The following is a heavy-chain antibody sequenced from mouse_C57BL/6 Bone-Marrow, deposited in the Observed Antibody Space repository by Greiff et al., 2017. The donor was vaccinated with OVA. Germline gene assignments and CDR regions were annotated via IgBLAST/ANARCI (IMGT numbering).Heavy chain of an antibody. D-gene: IGHD4-1*01. Sequence: EVKLVESGPVLVKPGASVKMSCKASGYTFTDYYMNWVKQSHGKSLEWIGVINPYNGGTSYNQKFKGKATLTVDKSSSTAYMELNSLTSEDSAVYYCAPLTGTDYWGQGTTLTVSS. J-gene: IGHJ2*01. V-gene: IGHV1-19*01. CDR1: GYTFTDYY. CDR3: APLTGTDY. CDR2: INPYNGGT.